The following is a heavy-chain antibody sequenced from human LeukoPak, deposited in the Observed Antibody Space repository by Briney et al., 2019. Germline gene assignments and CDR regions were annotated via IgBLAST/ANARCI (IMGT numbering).Heavy chain of an antibody. D-gene: IGHD3-22*01. CDR2: IWRSGST. V-gene: IGHV4-59*02. CDR1: GGSVSSST. CDR3: ARVGNDYDSSGLWDPFDY. J-gene: IGHJ4*02. Sequence: SETLSLTCTVSGGSVSSSTWSWIRQPPGKRLEWIGYIWRSGSTNYNPSLKSRVTISSDTSNSQISLELRSVTVADTGVYYCARVGNDYDSSGLWDPFDYWGQGTVVTVSS.